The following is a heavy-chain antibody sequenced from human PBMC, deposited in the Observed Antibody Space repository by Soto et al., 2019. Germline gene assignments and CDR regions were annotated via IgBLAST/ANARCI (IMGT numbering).Heavy chain of an antibody. V-gene: IGHV3-30-3*01. Sequence: QVQLVESGGGVVQPGRSLRLSCAASGITFATSGMHWVRQAPGKGLEWVAAISSAGSNKFYAESVKGRFTIARDDAKHTLYLQMSSLRTEATALYYCAIAGTPSAGSGIHYKSRDYFDYWGRGTLVTVSS. CDR3: AIAGTPSAGSGIHYKSRDYFDY. CDR2: ISSAGSNK. D-gene: IGHD3-10*01. J-gene: IGHJ4*02. CDR1: GITFATSG.